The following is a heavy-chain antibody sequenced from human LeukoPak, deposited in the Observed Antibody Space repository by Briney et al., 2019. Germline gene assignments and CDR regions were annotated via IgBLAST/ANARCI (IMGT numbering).Heavy chain of an antibody. D-gene: IGHD6-13*01. CDR2: IYPGDSDT. Sequence: PGESLKISCKGSGYSFTSYWIGWVRQMPGKGLEWMGIIYPGDSDTRYSPSFQGQVTISADKSISTAYLQWSSLKASDTAMHYCARKPGVAAAGTPYFDYWGQGTLVTVSS. CDR3: ARKPGVAAAGTPYFDY. J-gene: IGHJ4*02. V-gene: IGHV5-51*01. CDR1: GYSFTSYW.